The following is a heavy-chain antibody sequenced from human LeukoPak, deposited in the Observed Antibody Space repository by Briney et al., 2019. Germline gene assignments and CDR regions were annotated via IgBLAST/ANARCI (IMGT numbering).Heavy chain of an antibody. CDR3: ARGGGYCSGGSCSDFDY. CDR1: GFTFDDYG. CDR2: INWNGGST. Sequence: PGGSLRLSCAASGFTFDDYGMSWVRQAPGKGLEWVSGINWNGGSTGYADSVKGRFTISRDNAKNSLYLQMNSLRAEDTAVYYCARGGGYCSGGSCSDFDYWGQGTLVTVSS. V-gene: IGHV3-20*04. D-gene: IGHD2-15*01. J-gene: IGHJ4*02.